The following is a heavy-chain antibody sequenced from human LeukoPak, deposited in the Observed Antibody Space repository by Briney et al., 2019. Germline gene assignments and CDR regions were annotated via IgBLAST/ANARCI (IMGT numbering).Heavy chain of an antibody. CDR1: GYTFTGYY. Sequence: ASVKVSCKASGYTFTGYYMHWVRQAPGQGLEWMGWINPNSGGTNYAQKFQGRVTMTRDTSISTAYMELSRLRSDDTAVYYCARVWSGYHSYNWFDPWGQGTLVTVSS. CDR2: INPNSGGT. V-gene: IGHV1-2*02. D-gene: IGHD3-3*01. CDR3: ARVWSGYHSYNWFDP. J-gene: IGHJ5*02.